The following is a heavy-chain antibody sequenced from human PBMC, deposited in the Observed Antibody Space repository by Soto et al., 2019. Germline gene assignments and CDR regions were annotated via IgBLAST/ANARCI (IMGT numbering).Heavy chain of an antibody. Sequence: ASVKVSCKGSGYTFSDCYIHWVRQAPGQGLEWMGWINPNSGGTKYAPKFQGGVTMTRDTSITTAYMELSRLRSGDTAVYYCAREPATAKPEGVDFWGQGTLVTVSS. CDR1: GYTFSDCY. CDR3: AREPATAKPEGVDF. CDR2: INPNSGGT. J-gene: IGHJ4*02. D-gene: IGHD1-1*01. V-gene: IGHV1-2*02.